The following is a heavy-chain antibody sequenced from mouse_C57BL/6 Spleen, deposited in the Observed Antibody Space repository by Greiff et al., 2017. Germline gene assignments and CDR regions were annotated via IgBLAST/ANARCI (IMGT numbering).Heavy chain of an antibody. D-gene: IGHD1-1*01. CDR2: IDPSDSYT. CDR1: GYTFTSYW. J-gene: IGHJ3*01. Sequence: QVQLLQPGAELVRPGTSVKLSCKASGYTFTSYWMHWVKQRPGQGLEWIGVIDPSDSYTNYNQKFKGKATLTVDTSSSTAYMQLRSLTSVDSAVYYSASAHYYGSGAWFAVWGPGTLVTVSA. CDR3: ASAHYYGSGAWFAV. V-gene: IGHV1-59*01.